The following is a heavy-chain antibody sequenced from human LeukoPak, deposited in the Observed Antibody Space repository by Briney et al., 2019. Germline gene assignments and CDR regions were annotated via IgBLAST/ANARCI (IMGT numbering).Heavy chain of an antibody. J-gene: IGHJ4*02. CDR2: ITASGGST. CDR1: GFTFSSYS. Sequence: GGSLRLSCAASGFTFSSYSMNWVRQAPGKGLEWVSGITASGGSTYYAESVKGRFTISRDNSKNTVDLQMNSLRAEDTARYYCATRPASETYYAVFDYWGQGTLVTVSS. V-gene: IGHV3-23*01. CDR3: ATRPASETYYAVFDY. D-gene: IGHD2/OR15-2a*01.